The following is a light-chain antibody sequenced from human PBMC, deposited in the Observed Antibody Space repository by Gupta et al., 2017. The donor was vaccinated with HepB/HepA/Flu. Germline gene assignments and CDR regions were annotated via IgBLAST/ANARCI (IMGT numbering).Light chain of an antibody. CDR3: LVSYSGTRPWV. CDR2: DTS. Sequence: QAVVTLEPSLTVSPGGTVTLTCGSSTGAVTSGHYPYWFQQKPGQAPRTLIYDTSNKHSWTPARFSGSLLGGKAALTLSGAQSEDEADYYCLVSYSGTRPWVLGGGTKLTVL. V-gene: IGLV7-46*01. J-gene: IGLJ3*02. CDR1: TGAVTSGHY.